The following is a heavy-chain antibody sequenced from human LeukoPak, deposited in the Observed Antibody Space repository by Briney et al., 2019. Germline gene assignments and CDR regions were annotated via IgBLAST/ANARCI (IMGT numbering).Heavy chain of an antibody. CDR1: GGSISSYY. V-gene: IGHV4-59*01. CDR2: IYYSGST. Sequence: SETLSLTCTVSGGSISSYYWSWIRQPPGKGLEWIGYIYYSGSTNYNPSLKSRVTISVDTSKNQFSLKLNSVTAADTAVYYCARGGNCSGGSCYSDRGWFDPWGQGTLVTVSS. D-gene: IGHD2-15*01. J-gene: IGHJ5*02. CDR3: ARGGNCSGGSCYSDRGWFDP.